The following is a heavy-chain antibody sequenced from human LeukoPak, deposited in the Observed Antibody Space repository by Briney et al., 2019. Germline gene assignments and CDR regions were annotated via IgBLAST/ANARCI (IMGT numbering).Heavy chain of an antibody. Sequence: GESLKISCKGSGYSFTRYWIGWVRQMPGKGLEWMGRIDPSDSYTNYSPSFQGHVTISADKSISTAYLQWSSLKASDTAMYYCARQPPAVAGSSWWFDPWGQGTLVTASS. V-gene: IGHV5-10-1*01. D-gene: IGHD6-19*01. CDR2: IDPSDSYT. CDR1: GYSFTRYW. CDR3: ARQPPAVAGSSWWFDP. J-gene: IGHJ5*02.